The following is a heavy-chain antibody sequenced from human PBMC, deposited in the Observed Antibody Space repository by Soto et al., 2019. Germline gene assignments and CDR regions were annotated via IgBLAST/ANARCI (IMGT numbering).Heavy chain of an antibody. Sequence: PGGSLRLSCAASGFTFSSYAMSWVRQAPGKGLEWVSAISGSGGSTYYADSVKGRFTISRDNSKNTLYLQMNSLRAEDTAVYYCAKEGITIFGVVTARGMDVWGQGTTVTVSS. CDR3: AKEGITIFGVVTARGMDV. CDR2: ISGSGGST. CDR1: GFTFSSYA. V-gene: IGHV3-23*01. J-gene: IGHJ6*02. D-gene: IGHD3-3*01.